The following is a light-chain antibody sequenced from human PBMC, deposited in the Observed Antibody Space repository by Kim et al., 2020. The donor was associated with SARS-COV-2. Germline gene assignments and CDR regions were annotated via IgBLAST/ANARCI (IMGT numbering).Light chain of an antibody. CDR1: SSDVGFYNH. CDR3: SSYAGSDNYV. J-gene: IGLJ1*01. Sequence: GQSVTISCTGTSSDVGFYNHVSWYQQYPGKAPKLMIYEVSKRPSGVPDRFSGSKAGNAASLIVSGLQAEDEADYYCSSYAGSDNYVFGTGTKVTVL. CDR2: EVS. V-gene: IGLV2-8*01.